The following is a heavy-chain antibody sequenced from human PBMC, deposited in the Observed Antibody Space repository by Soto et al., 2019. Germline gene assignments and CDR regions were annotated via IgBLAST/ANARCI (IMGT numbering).Heavy chain of an antibody. V-gene: IGHV4-59*01. Sequence: PSETLSLTCTVSGGSISSYYWSWIRQPPGKGLEWIGYIYYSGSTNYNPSLKSRVTISVDTSKNQFSLKLSSVTAADTAVYYCARVRRASYYFDYWGQGTLVTVSS. CDR1: GGSISSYY. J-gene: IGHJ4*02. D-gene: IGHD2-2*01. CDR3: ARVRRASYYFDY. CDR2: IYYSGST.